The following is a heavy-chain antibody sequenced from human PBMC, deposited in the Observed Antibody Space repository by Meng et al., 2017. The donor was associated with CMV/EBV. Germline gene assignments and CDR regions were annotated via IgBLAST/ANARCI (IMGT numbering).Heavy chain of an antibody. V-gene: IGHV4-30-4*08. Sequence: QVQLQESGPGLVKPSQTLSLTCTVSGCSISSGDYYWSWIRQPPGKGLEWIGYIYYSGSTYYNPSLKSRVTISVDTSKNQFSLKLSSVTAADTAVYYCARGPRITMVRGVSYFDYWGQGTLVTVAS. D-gene: IGHD3-10*01. CDR2: IYYSGST. J-gene: IGHJ4*02. CDR1: GCSISSGDYY. CDR3: ARGPRITMVRGVSYFDY.